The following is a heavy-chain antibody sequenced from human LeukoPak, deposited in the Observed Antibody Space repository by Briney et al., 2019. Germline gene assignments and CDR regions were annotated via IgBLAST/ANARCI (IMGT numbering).Heavy chain of an antibody. D-gene: IGHD2-21*01. V-gene: IGHV3-23*01. CDR1: GFKFSDHY. CDR2: VTAGADKT. CDR3: AKDRRFPDDVLDV. Sequence: GGPLRLSCAASGFKFSDHYIDWLRQAPGKGLEWVSAVTAGADKTWSADSVRGRFTISRDNSKNTLYLQMNKLRPEDTAVYYCAKDRRFPDDVLDVWGQGTLVTVSS. J-gene: IGHJ3*01.